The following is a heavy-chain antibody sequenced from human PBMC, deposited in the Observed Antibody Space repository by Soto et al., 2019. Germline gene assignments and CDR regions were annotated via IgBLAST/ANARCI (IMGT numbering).Heavy chain of an antibody. CDR3: ARAFNAYSRSWYVDPSENWFGP. J-gene: IGHJ5*02. CDR1: GGSISSYH. CDR2: IYYRGST. Sequence: SESLCLTCTVSGGSISSYHRTWIRQPPGKGLEWIGYIYYRGSTNYNPALKSRVTISVDTSKNQFSLKLSSVTAADTAVYYCARAFNAYSRSWYVDPSENWFGPWGQATLVTVSS. D-gene: IGHD6-13*01. V-gene: IGHV4-59*01.